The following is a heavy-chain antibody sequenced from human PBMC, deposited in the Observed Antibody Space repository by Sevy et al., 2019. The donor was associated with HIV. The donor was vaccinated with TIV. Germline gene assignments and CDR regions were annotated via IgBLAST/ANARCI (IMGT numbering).Heavy chain of an antibody. J-gene: IGHJ4*02. V-gene: IGHV3-30*04. CDR1: GFTFSTYA. D-gene: IGHD3-22*01. Sequence: GGSLRLSCAASGFTFSTYAMHWVRQAPGKGLEWVAVITYDGSNTYNADSVKGRFTISRDSSKNTQYLQMNSLRAEDTAVYFCARDGGYDSRGYDLSNYWGQGTLVTVSS. CDR3: ARDGGYDSRGYDLSNY. CDR2: ITYDGSNT.